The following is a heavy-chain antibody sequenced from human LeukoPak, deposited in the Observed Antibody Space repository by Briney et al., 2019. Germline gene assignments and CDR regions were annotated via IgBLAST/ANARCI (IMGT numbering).Heavy chain of an antibody. CDR2: ISSSSSYM. V-gene: IGHV3-21*01. J-gene: IGHJ6*02. Sequence: PGGSLRLSCAASGFTSSSYSMNWVRQAPGKGLEWVSSISSSSSYMYYADSVKGRFTISRDNAKNSLYLQMNSLRAEDTAVYYCARAYGFGTYYYYGMDVWGQGTTVTVSS. CDR1: GFTSSSYS. CDR3: ARAYGFGTYYYYGMDV. D-gene: IGHD3-10*01.